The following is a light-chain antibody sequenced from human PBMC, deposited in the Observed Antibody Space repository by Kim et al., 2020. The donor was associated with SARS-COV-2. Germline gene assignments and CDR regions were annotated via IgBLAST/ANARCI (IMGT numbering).Light chain of an antibody. CDR1: QSVSNNY. V-gene: IGKV3-20*01. CDR3: QQFGTSPQT. CDR2: GAS. J-gene: IGKJ5*01. Sequence: SPGESASLPCRASQSVSNNYLGWYQQKPGQAPRLLIYGASSRATGIPDRFSGSGSGTEFTLTISRLEPEDFAVYYCQQFGTSPQTFGQGTRLEIK.